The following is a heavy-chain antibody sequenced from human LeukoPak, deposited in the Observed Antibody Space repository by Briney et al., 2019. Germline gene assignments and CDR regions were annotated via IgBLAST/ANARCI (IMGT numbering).Heavy chain of an antibody. Sequence: GGSLRLSCAASGFTFSTHWMTWVRQAPGRRLEWVANIKQDGSAKYYVDSVKGRFTISRDNAKRSLFLQMNSLKTEDTAVYYCTSGPYGDYPPGSWGQGTLVTVSS. D-gene: IGHD4-17*01. CDR2: IKQDGSAK. V-gene: IGHV3-7*05. CDR3: TSGPYGDYPPGS. CDR1: GFTFSTHW. J-gene: IGHJ4*02.